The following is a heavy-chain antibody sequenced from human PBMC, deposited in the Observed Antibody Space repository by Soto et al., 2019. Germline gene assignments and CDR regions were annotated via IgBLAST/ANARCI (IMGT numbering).Heavy chain of an antibody. CDR2: ISSSSSTI. J-gene: IGHJ4*02. V-gene: IGHV3-48*02. CDR3: ARVPPLRLRRLFDYYFDY. D-gene: IGHD5-12*01. CDR1: GFTFSSYS. Sequence: EVQLVESGGGLVQPGGSLRLSCAASGFTFSSYSMNWVRQAPGKGLEWVSYISSSSSTIYYADSVKGRFTISRDNAKNSLYLQMNSLRDEDTAVYYCARVPPLRLRRLFDYYFDYWGQGTLVTVSS.